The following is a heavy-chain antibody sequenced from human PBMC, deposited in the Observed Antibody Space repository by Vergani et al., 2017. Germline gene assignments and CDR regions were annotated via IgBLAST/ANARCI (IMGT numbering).Heavy chain of an antibody. CDR1: GYPFTVYS. J-gene: IGHJ4*02. V-gene: IGHV7-4-1*02. CDR3: ARQSRDVFCTNGVCPLGY. D-gene: IGHD2-8*01. Sequence: QVHLVQSGSELKKPGASVKVSCKASGYPFTVYSINWVRQAPGQGLEWMGWINTNTGNPTYAQGFAGRFVFSLDTSVSTAYLQISSLKAEDTAVYYCARQSRDVFCTNGVCPLGYWGQGALVTVSS. CDR2: INTNTGNP.